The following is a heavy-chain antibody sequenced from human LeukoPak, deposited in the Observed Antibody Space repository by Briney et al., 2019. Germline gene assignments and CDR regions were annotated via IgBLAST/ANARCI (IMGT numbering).Heavy chain of an antibody. CDR1: GYTFTSYA. Sequence: WASVKVSCKASGYTFTSYAISWVRQAPGQGLEWMGGIIPIFGTANYAQKFQGRVTITADKSTSTAYMELSSLRSEDTAVYYCARSQYYYDSLSDAFDIWGQGTMVTVSS. CDR2: IIPIFGTA. V-gene: IGHV1-69*06. J-gene: IGHJ3*02. CDR3: ARSQYYYDSLSDAFDI. D-gene: IGHD3-22*01.